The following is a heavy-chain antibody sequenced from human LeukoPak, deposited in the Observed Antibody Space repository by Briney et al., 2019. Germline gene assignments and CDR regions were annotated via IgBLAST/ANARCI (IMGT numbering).Heavy chain of an antibody. J-gene: IGHJ6*02. Sequence: ASVKVSCKASGYTFTGYYMHWVRQAPGQGLEWMGWINPNSGGTNYAQKFQGWVTMTRDTSISTAYMELSRLRTDDTAVYYCARDRVRDLYLYGMDVWGQGTTVTVSS. CDR2: INPNSGGT. CDR3: ARDRVRDLYLYGMDV. D-gene: IGHD3-10*01. CDR1: GYTFTGYY. V-gene: IGHV1-2*04.